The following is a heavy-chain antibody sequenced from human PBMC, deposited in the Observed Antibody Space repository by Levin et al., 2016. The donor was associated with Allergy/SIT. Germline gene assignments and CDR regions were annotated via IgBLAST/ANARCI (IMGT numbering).Heavy chain of an antibody. V-gene: IGHV3-23*01. J-gene: IGHJ4*02. CDR3: AKGAIDH. CDR2: ISGIGLGP. Sequence: WIRQPPGKGLEWVSTISGIGLGPYYADSVKGRFIISRDNSKDTLYLQMSGLRADDTAIYYCAKGAIDHWGQGTLVTVSS.